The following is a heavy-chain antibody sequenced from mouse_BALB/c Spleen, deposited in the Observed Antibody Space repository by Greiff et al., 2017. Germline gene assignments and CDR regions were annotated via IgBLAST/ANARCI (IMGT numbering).Heavy chain of an antibody. J-gene: IGHJ4*01. D-gene: IGHD2-10*01. CDR3: AKKEGPYYGLYYYAMDY. CDR2: IRRGGST. V-gene: IGHV2-5*01. Sequence: QVHVKQSGPGLVQPSQSLSITCTVSGFSLTSNGVHWVRQSPGKGLEWLGVIRRGGSTDYNAAFMSRLSITKDNSKSQVFFKMKSLQADDTAIYYCAKKEGPYYGLYYYAMDYWGQGTSVTVSS. CDR1: GFSLTSNG.